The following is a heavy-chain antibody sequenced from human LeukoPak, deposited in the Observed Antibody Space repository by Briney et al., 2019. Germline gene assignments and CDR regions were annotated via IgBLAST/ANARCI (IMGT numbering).Heavy chain of an antibody. D-gene: IGHD3-10*01. Sequence: TSETLSLTCTVSGGSISSYYWSWIRQPPGKGLEWIGYIYYSGSTNYNPSLKSRVTISLDTSKTQFSLKLSSVTAADTAVYYCARSELLWFGGVNSGFDYWGQGTLVTVSS. V-gene: IGHV4-59*01. CDR1: GGSISSYY. CDR3: ARSELLWFGGVNSGFDY. CDR2: IYYSGST. J-gene: IGHJ4*02.